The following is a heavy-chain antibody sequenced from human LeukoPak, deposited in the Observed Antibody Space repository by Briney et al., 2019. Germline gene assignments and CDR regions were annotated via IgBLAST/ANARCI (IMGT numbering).Heavy chain of an antibody. D-gene: IGHD3-22*01. J-gene: IGHJ5*02. CDR1: GGTFSSYA. CDR2: IIPILGIA. CDR3: AREGDSSGYYYWDWFDP. Sequence: GASVKVSCKASGGTFSSYAISWVQQAPGQGLEWMGRIIPILGIANYAQKFQGRVMITADKSTSTAYMELSSLRSEDTAVYYCAREGDSSGYYYWDWFDPWGQGTLVTVSS. V-gene: IGHV1-69*04.